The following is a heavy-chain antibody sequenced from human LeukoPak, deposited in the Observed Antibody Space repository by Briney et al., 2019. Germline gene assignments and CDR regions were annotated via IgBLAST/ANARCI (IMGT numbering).Heavy chain of an antibody. D-gene: IGHD5-12*01. Sequence: PGRSLRLSCAASGFTFSSDGMHWVRQAPGKGLEWVSVIFTSGGTDYPDAVKGRFTISRDISKSTLYLQMNNLRAEDTAVYYCARGPSLRLAGNAFDYWGQGTPV. CDR2: IFTSGGT. CDR1: GFTFSSDG. CDR3: ARGPSLRLAGNAFDY. V-gene: IGHV3-53*01. J-gene: IGHJ4*02.